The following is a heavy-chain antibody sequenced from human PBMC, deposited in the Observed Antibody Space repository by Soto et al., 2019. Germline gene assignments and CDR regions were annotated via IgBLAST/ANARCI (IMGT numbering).Heavy chain of an antibody. CDR1: GFTFSSYA. CDR3: ARDLALPHYGDTDY. J-gene: IGHJ4*02. CDR2: ISFDGSNK. Sequence: RLSCAASGFTFSSYAMHWVRQAPGKGLEWVALISFDGSNKYYADSVRGLFTISRDNSKNTLYLQMNSLRPGDTAMYYCARDLALPHYGDTDYWGQGTLVTVSS. D-gene: IGHD4-17*01. V-gene: IGHV3-30-3*01.